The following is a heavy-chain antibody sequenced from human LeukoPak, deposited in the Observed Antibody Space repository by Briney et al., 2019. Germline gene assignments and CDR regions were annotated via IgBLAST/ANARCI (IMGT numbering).Heavy chain of an antibody. CDR1: GFKFSSYW. CDR3: VRDVSPRTADY. J-gene: IGHJ4*02. D-gene: IGHD2-2*01. V-gene: IGHV3-7*01. Sequence: GGSLRLSCAASGFKFSSYWMSWVRQARGMGVEGVGNIKEDGSKGYYVDSVKGRFTVSRDNAKNSLYLQMNSLRVEDTAVYYCVRDVSPRTADYWGQGTLVIVSS. CDR2: IKEDGSKG.